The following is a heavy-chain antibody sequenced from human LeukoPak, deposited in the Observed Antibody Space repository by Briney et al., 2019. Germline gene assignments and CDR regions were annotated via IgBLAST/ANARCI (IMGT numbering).Heavy chain of an antibody. CDR1: GGSISSSSYY. CDR3: ARHPGMDY. Sequence: PSETLSLTCTVSGGSISSSSYYWGWIRQPPGKGLEWIGSINYSGSTFYNPSLKSRVAISVDTSKNHFSLSLSSVTAADTAVYYCARHPGMDYWGQGTLVTVSS. V-gene: IGHV4-39*01. J-gene: IGHJ4*02. CDR2: INYSGST.